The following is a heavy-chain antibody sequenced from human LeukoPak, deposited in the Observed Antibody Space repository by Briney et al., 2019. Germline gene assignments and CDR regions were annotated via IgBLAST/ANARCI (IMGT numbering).Heavy chain of an antibody. Sequence: PGGSLRLSCAASGFTFSSCGMHWVRQAPGKGLEWVAVTVHDGSKKYYADSVKGRVTISRDNSKNTLYLQMNSLRAEDTAVYYCAKDLSGMDVWGQGTTVTVSS. CDR1: GFTFSSCG. J-gene: IGHJ6*02. D-gene: IGHD3-16*02. V-gene: IGHV3-30*18. CDR3: AKDLSGMDV. CDR2: TVHDGSKK.